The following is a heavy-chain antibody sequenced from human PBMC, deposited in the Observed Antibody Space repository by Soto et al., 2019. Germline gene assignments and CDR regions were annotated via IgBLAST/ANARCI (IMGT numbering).Heavy chain of an antibody. V-gene: IGHV4-59*08. CDR1: DGSFSGYY. J-gene: IGHJ4*02. D-gene: IGHD2-21*01. CDR3: ARLGRRTVASHFDY. CDR2: IYYSGST. Sequence: LETLSVTCAVDDGSFSGYYWTWIRQPPGKGLEWIGYIYYSGSTNYNPSLRSRVTISVDTSKNQFSLRLSSVTAADTAVYYCARLGRRTVASHFDYWGQGTLVTVSS.